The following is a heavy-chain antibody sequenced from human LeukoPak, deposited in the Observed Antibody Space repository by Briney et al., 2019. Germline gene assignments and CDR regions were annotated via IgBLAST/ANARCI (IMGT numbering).Heavy chain of an antibody. Sequence: ASVKASCKASGYTFTSYGISWVRQAPGQGLEWIGWDSTYNGNTNYAQKLQGRVTMTTDTSTSTAYMELRSLRSDDTAVYYCARGVLAAAGTRHPFDPWGQGTLVTVSS. D-gene: IGHD6-13*01. CDR1: GYTFTSYG. CDR3: ARGVLAAAGTRHPFDP. J-gene: IGHJ5*02. V-gene: IGHV1-18*01. CDR2: DSTYNGNT.